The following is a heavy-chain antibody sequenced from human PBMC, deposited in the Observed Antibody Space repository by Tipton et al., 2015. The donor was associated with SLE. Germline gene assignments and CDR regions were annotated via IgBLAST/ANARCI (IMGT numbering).Heavy chain of an antibody. CDR1: GFSLSTSGMR. D-gene: IGHD1-26*01. Sequence: LVKPTQTLTLTCTFSGFSLSTSGMRVSWIRQPPGKALEWLARIDWDDDKFYSTSLKTRLTISKDTSKNQVVLTMTNMDPVDTATYYCARIGPYSGSYKGDYWGQGTLVTVSS. J-gene: IGHJ4*02. CDR2: IDWDDDK. V-gene: IGHV2-70*04. CDR3: ARIGPYSGSYKGDY.